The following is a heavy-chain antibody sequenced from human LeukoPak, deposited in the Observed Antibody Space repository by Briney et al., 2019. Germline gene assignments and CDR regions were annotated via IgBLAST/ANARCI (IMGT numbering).Heavy chain of an antibody. CDR2: ISYDGSNK. CDR3: AREYYDFWSGYYNWFDP. D-gene: IGHD3-3*01. V-gene: IGHV3-30-3*01. Sequence: PGGSLRLSCAASGFTFSSYAMHWVRQAPGKGLEGVAVISYDGSNKYYADSVKGRFTISRDNSKNTLYLQMNSLRAEDTAVYYCAREYYDFWSGYYNWFDPWGQGTLVTVSS. CDR1: GFTFSSYA. J-gene: IGHJ5*02.